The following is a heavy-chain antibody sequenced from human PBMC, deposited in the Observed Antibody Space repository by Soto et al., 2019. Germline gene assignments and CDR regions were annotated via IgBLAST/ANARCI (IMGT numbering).Heavy chain of an antibody. CDR1: GFTVSSNY. D-gene: IGHD6-19*01. J-gene: IGHJ4*02. CDR2: IYHGGTT. CDR3: ARALTGYSSGLDLDY. V-gene: IGHV3-66*01. Sequence: EVQLVESGGGLVQPGGSLRLSCAASGFTVSSNYMSWVRQAPGQGLEWVSLIYHGGTTYYADSVKGRFTISRDNSKNTLYLQMNSLRAEDTAVYYCARALTGYSSGLDLDYWGQGTLVTVSS.